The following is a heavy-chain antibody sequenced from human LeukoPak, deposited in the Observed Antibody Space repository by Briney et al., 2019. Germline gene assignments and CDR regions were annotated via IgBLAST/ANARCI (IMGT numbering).Heavy chain of an antibody. Sequence: SETLSLTCTVSGASITDYYWSWIRQPPAKGLEWIGYIYYTGSPNYNPSLKSRVTLSLGRSQNQFSLKLTSVTAADTAVYYCAYGGDAYKTGYWGQGTLVTVSS. V-gene: IGHV4-59*01. CDR1: GASITDYY. J-gene: IGHJ4*02. CDR2: IYYTGSP. CDR3: AYGGDAYKTGY. D-gene: IGHD5-24*01.